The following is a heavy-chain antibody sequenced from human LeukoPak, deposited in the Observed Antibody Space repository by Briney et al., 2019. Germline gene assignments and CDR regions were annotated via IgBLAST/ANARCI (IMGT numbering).Heavy chain of an antibody. CDR3: ATTGGYSYGS. CDR1: GFTFSSYS. D-gene: IGHD5-18*01. V-gene: IGHV3-48*02. Sequence: GGSLRLSCAASGFTFSSYSMNWVRQAPGKGLEWVSYISFTSSTIYYADSVKGRFTISRDNAKNSLYLPMNSLRDEDTAVYYCATTGGYSYGSWGQGTLVTVSS. CDR2: ISFTSSTI. J-gene: IGHJ5*02.